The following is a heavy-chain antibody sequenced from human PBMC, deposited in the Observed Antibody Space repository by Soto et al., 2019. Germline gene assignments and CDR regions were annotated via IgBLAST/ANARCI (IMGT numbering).Heavy chain of an antibody. V-gene: IGHV1-8*01. CDR3: ARGHSSSWGNYFDY. D-gene: IGHD6-13*01. J-gene: IGHJ4*02. Sequence: ASVKVSCKASGYTFTSYDINWVRQATGQGLEWMGWMNPNSGNTGYAQKFQGRVNMTRNTSISTAYMELSSLRSEDTAVYYCARGHSSSWGNYFDYWGQGTLVTVSS. CDR1: GYTFTSYD. CDR2: MNPNSGNT.